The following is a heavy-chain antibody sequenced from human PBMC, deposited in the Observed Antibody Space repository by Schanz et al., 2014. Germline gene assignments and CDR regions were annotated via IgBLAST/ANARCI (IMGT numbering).Heavy chain of an antibody. J-gene: IGHJ4*02. CDR2: LSGSGGST. D-gene: IGHD5-12*01. CDR3: ASPSGYSDYGTYFDF. CDR1: GFTFGSYA. Sequence: EVQLLESGGGLVQPGGSRRLSVAASGFTFGSYARSWVRRPPGKGLEWVSALSGSGGSTYYADSVKGRFTISRDNAKNSLYLQMNTLRAEDTAVYYCASPSGYSDYGTYFDFWGQGTLVTVSS. V-gene: IGHV3-23*01.